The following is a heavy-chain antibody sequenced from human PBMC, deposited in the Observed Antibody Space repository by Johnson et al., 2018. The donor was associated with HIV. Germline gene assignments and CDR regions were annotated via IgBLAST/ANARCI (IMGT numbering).Heavy chain of an antibody. V-gene: IGHV3-30*18. CDR2: ISHDASHI. Sequence: QEQLVESGGGLIQPGGSLRLSCAASGFTVSSNYMSWVRQAPGKGLEWVSVISHDASHIFYADSVTGRFTISKDDSKNTVYLQMNSLRAEDTALYYCAKWGSMRATSAFDIWGQGTMVTVSS. J-gene: IGHJ3*02. CDR1: GFTVSSNY. D-gene: IGHD1-26*01. CDR3: AKWGSMRATSAFDI.